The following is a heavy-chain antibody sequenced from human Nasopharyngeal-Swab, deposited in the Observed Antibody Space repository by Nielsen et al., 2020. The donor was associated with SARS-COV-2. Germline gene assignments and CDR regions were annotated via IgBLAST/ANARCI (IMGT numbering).Heavy chain of an antibody. J-gene: IGHJ4*02. Sequence: SETLSLTCTVSGGSISSSSYYWGWIRQPPGKGLEWIGSIYYSGSTYYNPSLKSRVTISVDTSKNQFSLKLSSVTAADTAVYYCARTYSGNYYPNFDYWGQGTLVTVSS. CDR3: ARTYSGNYYPNFDY. D-gene: IGHD1-26*01. CDR1: GGSISSSSYY. V-gene: IGHV4-39*07. CDR2: IYYSGST.